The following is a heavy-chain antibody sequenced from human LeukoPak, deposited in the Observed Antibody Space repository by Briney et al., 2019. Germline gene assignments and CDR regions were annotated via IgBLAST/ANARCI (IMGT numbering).Heavy chain of an antibody. J-gene: IGHJ6*02. CDR3: ARDRRFLEWLLLGYYYYGMDV. CDR1: GYTFTSYG. CDR2: ISAYSGNT. D-gene: IGHD3-3*01. V-gene: IGHV1-18*01. Sequence: EASVKVSCKASGYTFTSYGISWVRQAPGQGLEWMGWISAYSGNTNYAQKLQGRVTMTTDTSTSTAYMELRSLRSDDTAVYYCARDRRFLEWLLLGYYYYGMDVWGQGTTVTVSS.